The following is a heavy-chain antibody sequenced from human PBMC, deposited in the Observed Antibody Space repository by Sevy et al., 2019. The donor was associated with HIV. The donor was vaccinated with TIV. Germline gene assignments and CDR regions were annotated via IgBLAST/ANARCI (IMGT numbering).Heavy chain of an antibody. CDR2: IWYDGSNK. D-gene: IGHD6-6*01. Sequence: GGSLRLSCVASGFTFSSYGMHWVRQAPGKGLEWVALIWYDGSNKLYTDSVKGRFTISRDNSKNTLYLQMDSLRAEETAVYYCTREKIELGGAFDIWGQGTLVTVSS. CDR1: GFTFSSYG. J-gene: IGHJ3*02. V-gene: IGHV3-33*08. CDR3: TREKIELGGAFDI.